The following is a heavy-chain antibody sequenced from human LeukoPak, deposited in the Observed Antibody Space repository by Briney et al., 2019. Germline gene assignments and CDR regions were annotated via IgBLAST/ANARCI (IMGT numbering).Heavy chain of an antibody. CDR2: LRGNGDT. D-gene: IGHD3-16*01. Sequence: PGGSLRLSCAASGFTVSSNYMSWVREAPARGLEWVSSLRGNGDTFYADFVKGRFTLSRDESRNTVYLQLNNLRVEDTAVYYCAKASWVSSADAVLWGQGTVVTVSS. J-gene: IGHJ4*02. CDR1: GFTVSSNY. CDR3: AKASWVSSADAVL. V-gene: IGHV3-53*01.